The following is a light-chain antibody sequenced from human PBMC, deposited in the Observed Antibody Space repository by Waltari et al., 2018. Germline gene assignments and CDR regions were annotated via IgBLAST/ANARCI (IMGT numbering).Light chain of an antibody. CDR2: TNN. J-gene: IGLJ3*02. V-gene: IGLV1-47*01. Sequence: QSVVTQPPSASGTPGQRVTIPCSGSSSNIGDNHVYWYQQVPGTAPTLLVHTNNERPSGVPARFTGSKSGTSASMAIYGLRSEDEADYYCASWDDKLNAWVIGGGTRLTVL. CDR3: ASWDDKLNAWV. CDR1: SSNIGDNH.